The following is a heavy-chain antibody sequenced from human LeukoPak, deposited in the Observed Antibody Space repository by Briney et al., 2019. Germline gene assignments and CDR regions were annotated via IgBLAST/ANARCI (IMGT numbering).Heavy chain of an antibody. Sequence: GASVKVSCKASGGTFTNYAISWVRQAPGQGLEWMGGIIPLLGTPNYAQKFQGRVTITADDSTSTAYMELTSLRSEDTAVYYCARGYGSGSYYLLYYFDYWGQGTLVTVSS. J-gene: IGHJ4*02. V-gene: IGHV1-69*13. D-gene: IGHD3-10*01. CDR3: ARGYGSGSYYLLYYFDY. CDR2: IIPLLGTP. CDR1: GGTFTNYA.